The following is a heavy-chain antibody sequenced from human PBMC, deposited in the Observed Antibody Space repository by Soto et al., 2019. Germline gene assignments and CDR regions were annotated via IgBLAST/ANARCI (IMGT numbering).Heavy chain of an antibody. V-gene: IGHV5-51*01. CDR2: IYPGDSDT. CDR3: ARQNSHYYGSGSSTRAIDY. J-gene: IGHJ4*02. Sequence: PGESLKISCKGSGYSFTSYWIGWVRQMPGKGLEWMGIIYPGDSDTRYSPSFQGQVTISADKSISTAYLQWSSLKASDTAMYYCARQNSHYYGSGSSTRAIDYWGQGTLVTVSS. CDR1: GYSFTSYW. D-gene: IGHD3-10*01.